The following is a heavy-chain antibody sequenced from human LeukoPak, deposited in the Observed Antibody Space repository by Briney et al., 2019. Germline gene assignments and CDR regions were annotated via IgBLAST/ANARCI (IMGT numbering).Heavy chain of an antibody. V-gene: IGHV6-1*01. D-gene: IGHD3-22*01. CDR2: TYYRSKWYN. CDR1: GDSVSSNNAA. CDR3: ARHPFYDSSGYSYFQH. Sequence: SQTLSLTCAISGDSVSSNNAAWNWVRQSPSRGLEWLGRTYYRSKWYNDYTLSVKSRITINADTSKNQFSLHLNSVTPEDTAVYYCARHPFYDSSGYSYFQHWGQGTLVTVSS. J-gene: IGHJ1*01.